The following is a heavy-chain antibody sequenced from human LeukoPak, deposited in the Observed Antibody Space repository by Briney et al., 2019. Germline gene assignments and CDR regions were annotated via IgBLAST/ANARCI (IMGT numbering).Heavy chain of an antibody. D-gene: IGHD4-17*01. Sequence: SETLSLTCAVSTDSFSSHYWTWIRQPPGKGREWIGYISYIGSTNYNPSLKSRVTISIDTSKNQFSLKLSSVTAADTAVYYCARDLVAVTKGFDIWGQGTMVSVSS. J-gene: IGHJ3*02. CDR3: ARDLVAVTKGFDI. CDR1: TDSFSSHY. V-gene: IGHV4-59*11. CDR2: ISYIGST.